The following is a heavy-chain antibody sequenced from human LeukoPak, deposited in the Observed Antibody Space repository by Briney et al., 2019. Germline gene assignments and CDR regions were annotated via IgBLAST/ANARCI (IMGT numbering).Heavy chain of an antibody. CDR1: GFTFSSYA. J-gene: IGHJ4*02. CDR3: ARGILVGALDY. V-gene: IGHV3-30*04. CDR2: ISYDGSNK. D-gene: IGHD1-26*01. Sequence: PGRSLRLSCAASGFTFSSYAMHWVRQTPGKALEWVAVISYDGSNKYYADSVKGRFTISRDNSKNTLYLQMNSLRAEDTAVYYCARGILVGALDYWGQGTLVTVSS.